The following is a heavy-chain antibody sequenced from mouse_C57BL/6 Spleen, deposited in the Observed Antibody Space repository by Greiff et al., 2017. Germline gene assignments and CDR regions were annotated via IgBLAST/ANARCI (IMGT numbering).Heavy chain of an antibody. D-gene: IGHD1-1*01. CDR3: TRYYYGSSWGFAY. V-gene: IGHV1-15*01. CDR2: IEPETGGT. CDR1: GYTFPDYE. J-gene: IGHJ3*01. Sequence: QVHVKQSGAELVRPWASVTLSCKASGYTFPDYEMHWVKQTPVHGLEWIGAIEPETGGTAYNQKFKGKAILTADKSSSTAYMELRSLTSEDSAVYYCTRYYYGSSWGFAYWGQGTLVTVSA.